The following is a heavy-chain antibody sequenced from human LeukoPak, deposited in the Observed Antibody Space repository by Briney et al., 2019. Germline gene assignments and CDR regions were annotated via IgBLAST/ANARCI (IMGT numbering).Heavy chain of an antibody. J-gene: IGHJ4*02. CDR1: GFTFSSYA. CDR3: AKKPGTTEDPFDY. CDR2: ISGSGRST. D-gene: IGHD1-7*01. V-gene: IGHV3-23*01. Sequence: GGSLRLSCAASGFTFSSYAMSWVRPAPGKGLEWVSVISGSGRSTYYADSVKGRFSISRDNSKNTLFLQMNSLRAEDTALYYCAKKPGTTEDPFDYWGQGTLVTVSS.